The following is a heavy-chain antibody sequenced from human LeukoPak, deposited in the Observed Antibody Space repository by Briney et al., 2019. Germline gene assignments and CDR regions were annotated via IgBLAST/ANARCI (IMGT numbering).Heavy chain of an antibody. CDR1: GYTFTSYD. J-gene: IGHJ4*02. CDR3: ASYGLAAAESGY. Sequence: ASVKVSCKASGYTFTSYDINWVRQATGQGLEWMGWMNPNSGNTGHAQKFQGRVTMTRNTSISTAYMELSSLRSEDTAVYYCASYGLAAAESGYWGQGTLVTVSS. CDR2: MNPNSGNT. D-gene: IGHD6-13*01. V-gene: IGHV1-8*01.